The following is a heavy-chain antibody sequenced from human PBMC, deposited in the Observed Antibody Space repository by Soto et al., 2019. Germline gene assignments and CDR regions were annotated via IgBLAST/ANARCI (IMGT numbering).Heavy chain of an antibody. CDR1: GGTFSSYA. Sequence: ASVKVSCKASGGTFSSYAISWVRQAPGQGLEWMGGIIPIFGTANYAQKFQGRVTITADESTSTAYMELSSLRSEDTAVYYCARERISTTTDYYYGMDVWGQGTTVTVSS. D-gene: IGHD1-26*01. V-gene: IGHV1-69*13. J-gene: IGHJ6*02. CDR2: IIPIFGTA. CDR3: ARERISTTTDYYYGMDV.